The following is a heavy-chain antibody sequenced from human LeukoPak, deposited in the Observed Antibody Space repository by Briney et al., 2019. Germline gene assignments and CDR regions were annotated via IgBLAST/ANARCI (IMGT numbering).Heavy chain of an antibody. CDR3: ARGRYNSGWCPDYFDY. V-gene: IGHV3-7*01. CDR1: GFTFSSYW. J-gene: IGHJ4*02. CDR2: IKQDGSEK. Sequence: GRSLRLSCAASGFTFSSYWMSWVRQAPGKGLEWVANIKQDGSEKYYVDSLKGRFTISRDNAKNSLYLQMNSLRAEDTAVYYCARGRYNSGWCPDYFDYWGQGTLVTVSS. D-gene: IGHD6-19*01.